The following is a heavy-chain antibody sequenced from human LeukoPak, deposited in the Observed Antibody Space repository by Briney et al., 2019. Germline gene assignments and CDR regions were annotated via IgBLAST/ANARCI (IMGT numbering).Heavy chain of an antibody. CDR2: IYESGST. CDR3: ARDQTTVTGTRWCFDL. V-gene: IGHV4-61*01. D-gene: IGHD6-19*01. Sequence: SETLSLTCTVSGGSVSSDSSSWGWFRQPPGKGLEWIGYIYESGSTNYNSALKSRVTMSVDTSENQFSLKLTSVTAADTAVYYCARDQTTVTGTRWCFDLWGRGTLVTVSS. J-gene: IGHJ2*01. CDR1: GGSVSSDSSS.